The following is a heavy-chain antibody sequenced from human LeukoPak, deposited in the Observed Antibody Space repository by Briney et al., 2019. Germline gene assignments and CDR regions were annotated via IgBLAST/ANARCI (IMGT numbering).Heavy chain of an antibody. CDR2: ISGSGTDI. V-gene: IGHV3-11*04. J-gene: IGHJ4*02. D-gene: IGHD5-18*01. CDR3: ARTARHLDY. Sequence: PGGSLRLSCEASGFTFSDPNMSWIRQAPGKGLECLSYISGSGTDINYADSVRGRFTISRDNAKNLLYLQMNDLRVEDTAVYYCARTARHLDYWGQGTLVTVSS. CDR1: GFTFSDPN.